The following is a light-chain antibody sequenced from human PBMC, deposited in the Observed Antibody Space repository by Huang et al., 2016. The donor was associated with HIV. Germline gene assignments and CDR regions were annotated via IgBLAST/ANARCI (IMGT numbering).Light chain of an antibody. J-gene: IGKJ4*01. CDR2: AAS. CDR3: QQPNSFPLT. Sequence: IQLTQSPSSLSASVGDRVTIPCPASQDISSYLAWYQQKPGKAPKVLIYAASTLQSGVPSRFSGSGSGTDFTRTISSLQPEDFATYYCQQPNSFPLTFGGGTKVEIK. V-gene: IGKV1-9*01. CDR1: QDISSY.